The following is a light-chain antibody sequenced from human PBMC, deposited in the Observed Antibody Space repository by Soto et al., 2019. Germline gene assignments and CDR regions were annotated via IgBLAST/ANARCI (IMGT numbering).Light chain of an antibody. Sequence: QSVLTQPPSXXXXPGQRVTISCTGSSSNIGAGYDVHWYQQLPGTAPKLLVYGNNNRPSGVPDRFSGSKSGTSASLAITGLQAEDEGDYYCQSYDSNLSGVFGGGTKLTVL. V-gene: IGLV1-40*01. CDR1: SSNIGAGYD. CDR2: GNN. J-gene: IGLJ3*02. CDR3: QSYDSNLSGV.